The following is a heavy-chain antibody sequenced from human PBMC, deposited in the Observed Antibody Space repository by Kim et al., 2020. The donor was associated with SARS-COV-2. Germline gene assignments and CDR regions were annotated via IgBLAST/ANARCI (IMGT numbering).Heavy chain of an antibody. D-gene: IGHD2-21*02. V-gene: IGHV3-30*18. J-gene: IGHJ4*02. Sequence: GGSLRLSCAASGFTFSSYGMHWVRQAPGKGLEWVAVISYDGSNKYYADSVKGRFTISRDNSKNTLYLQMNSLRAEDTAVYYCAKEWVPYCGGDCYYYFDYWGQGTLVTVSS. CDR3: AKEWVPYCGGDCYYYFDY. CDR2: ISYDGSNK. CDR1: GFTFSSYG.